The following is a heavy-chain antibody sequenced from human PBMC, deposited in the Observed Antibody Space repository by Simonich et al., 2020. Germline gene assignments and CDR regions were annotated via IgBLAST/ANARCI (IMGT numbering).Heavy chain of an antibody. Sequence: QVQLQQWGAGLLKPSETLSLTCAVYGGSFSGYYWSWIRQPPGKGLEWIGSSYHSGSTYYNPSLKSRVTISVDTSKNQFSLKLSSVTAADTAVYYCASGLLTTVTSPWIGWGQGTLVTVSS. V-gene: IGHV4-34*01. CDR3: ASGLLTTVTSPWIG. J-gene: IGHJ4*02. CDR1: GGSFSGYY. D-gene: IGHD4-17*01. CDR2: SYHSGST.